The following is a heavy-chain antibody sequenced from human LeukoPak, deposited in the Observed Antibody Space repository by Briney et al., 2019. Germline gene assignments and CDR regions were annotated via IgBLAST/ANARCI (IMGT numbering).Heavy chain of an antibody. CDR3: ARGENLYDFWSGYYD. J-gene: IGHJ4*02. Sequence: PSETLSLTCAVYGGSFSGYYWSWIRQPPGKGLEWIGEINHSGSTNYKPSLRGRVTISLDTSKNQFSLKLSSVTAADTAVYYCARGENLYDFWSGYYDWGQGTLVTVSS. CDR2: INHSGST. D-gene: IGHD3-3*01. CDR1: GGSFSGYY. V-gene: IGHV4-34*01.